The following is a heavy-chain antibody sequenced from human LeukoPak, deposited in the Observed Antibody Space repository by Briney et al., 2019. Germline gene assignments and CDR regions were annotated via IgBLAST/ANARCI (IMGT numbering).Heavy chain of an antibody. CDR3: ARDPRLGPDH. V-gene: IGHV3-48*04. D-gene: IGHD3/OR15-3a*01. CDR2: ISSTGGTT. Sequence: PGGSLRLSCAASGITFSSYGMSWVRQAPGKGLEWVSSISSTGGTTYYADSVKGRFTISRDNAKNSLYLQMNSLRAEDTAVYYCARDPRLGPDHWGQGTLVTVSS. CDR1: GITFSSYG. J-gene: IGHJ4*02.